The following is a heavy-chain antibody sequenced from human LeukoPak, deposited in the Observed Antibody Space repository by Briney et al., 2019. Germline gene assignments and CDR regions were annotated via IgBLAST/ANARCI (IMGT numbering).Heavy chain of an antibody. CDR2: INPNSGGT. J-gene: IGHJ3*02. Sequence: GASVKVSCKASGGTFSSYAISWVRQAPGQGLEWMGWINPNSGGTNYAQKFQGRVTMTRDTSISTAYMELSRLRSDDTAVYYCAREKTYYYDSSGYYAKDAFDIWGQGTMVTVSS. CDR3: AREKTYYYDSSGYYAKDAFDI. V-gene: IGHV1-2*02. CDR1: GGTFSSYA. D-gene: IGHD3-22*01.